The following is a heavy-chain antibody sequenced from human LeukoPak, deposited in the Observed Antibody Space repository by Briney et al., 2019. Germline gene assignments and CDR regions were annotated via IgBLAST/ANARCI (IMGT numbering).Heavy chain of an antibody. J-gene: IGHJ4*02. CDR3: ARGADLSIAGPDYFDY. D-gene: IGHD6-6*01. CDR2: ISYDGSNK. Sequence: GRSLRLSCAASGFTFSSYAMHWVRQAPGKGLEWVAVISYDGSNKYYADSVKGRFTISRDNSKNTLYLQMNSLRAEDTAVYYCARGADLSIAGPDYFDYWGQGTLVTVSS. V-gene: IGHV3-30-3*01. CDR1: GFTFSSYA.